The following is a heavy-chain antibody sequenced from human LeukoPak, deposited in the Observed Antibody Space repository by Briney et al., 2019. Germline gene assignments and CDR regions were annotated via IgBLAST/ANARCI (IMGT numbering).Heavy chain of an antibody. J-gene: IGHJ3*02. V-gene: IGHV3-11*01. CDR1: GFTFSDYY. CDR3: AKDCRITMVRGVISTDAFDI. CDR2: ISSSGSTI. Sequence: GGSLRLSCAASGFTFSDYYMSWIRQAPGKGLEWVSYISSSGSTIYYADSVKGRFTISRDNAKNSLYLQMNSLRAEDTAVYYCAKDCRITMVRGVISTDAFDIWGQGTMVTVSS. D-gene: IGHD3-10*01.